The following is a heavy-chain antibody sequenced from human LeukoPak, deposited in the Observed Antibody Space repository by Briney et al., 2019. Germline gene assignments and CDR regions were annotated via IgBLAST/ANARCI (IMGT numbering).Heavy chain of an antibody. CDR1: GSTFSSYA. CDR3: ARVSFDI. Sequence: PGGSLRLSCAASGSTFSSYAMHWVRQAPGKGLEWVAVISYDGSNKYYADSVKGRFTISRDNSKNTLYLQMNSLRAEDTAVYYCARVSFDIWGQGTMVTVSS. V-gene: IGHV3-30-3*01. CDR2: ISYDGSNK. J-gene: IGHJ3*02.